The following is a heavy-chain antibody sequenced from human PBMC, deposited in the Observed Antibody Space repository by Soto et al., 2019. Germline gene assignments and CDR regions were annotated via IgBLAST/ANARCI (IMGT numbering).Heavy chain of an antibody. D-gene: IGHD3-22*01. CDR2: IYYSGST. CDR1: GGSISSYY. CDR3: ASQYYYDSSGSQTFDY. Sequence: ASETLSLTCTVSGGSISSYYWSWIRQPPGKGLEWIGYIYYSGSTNYNPSLKSRVTISVDTSKNQFSLKLSSVTAADTAVYYCASQYYYDSSGSQTFDYWGQGTQVTVSS. V-gene: IGHV4-59*01. J-gene: IGHJ4*02.